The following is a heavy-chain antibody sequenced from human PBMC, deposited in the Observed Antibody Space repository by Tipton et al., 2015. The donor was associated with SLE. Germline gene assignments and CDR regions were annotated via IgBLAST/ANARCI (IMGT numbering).Heavy chain of an antibody. J-gene: IGHJ4*02. CDR3: ARDGDAAAGFDY. Sequence: TLSLTCAVSGYSISSSYYWSWIRQPPGKGLEWIGYIYYSGSTNYNPSLKSRVTISVDTSKNQFSLKLSSVTAADTAVYYCARDGDAAAGFDYSGQGTLVTVSS. CDR2: IYYSGST. D-gene: IGHD6-13*01. CDR1: GYSISSSYY. V-gene: IGHV4-61*01.